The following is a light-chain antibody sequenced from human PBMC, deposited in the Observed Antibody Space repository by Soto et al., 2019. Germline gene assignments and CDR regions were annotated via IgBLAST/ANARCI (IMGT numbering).Light chain of an antibody. CDR1: SSDVGGYNY. V-gene: IGLV2-11*01. J-gene: IGLJ3*02. CDR2: DVS. Sequence: QSALTQPRSVSGSPGQSVTISCTGTSSDVGGYNYVSWYQQHPGKAPKLMIYDVSKWPSGVPDRFSGSKSGNTASLTISVLQAEDEADYYCCSYAGNSLWVFGGGTKGTVL. CDR3: CSYAGNSLWV.